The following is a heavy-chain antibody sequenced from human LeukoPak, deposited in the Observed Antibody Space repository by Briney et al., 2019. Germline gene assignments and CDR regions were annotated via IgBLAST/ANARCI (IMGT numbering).Heavy chain of an antibody. CDR2: ISSNGSNI. CDR3: ARRMIRYYYYYMDV. Sequence: GGSLRLSCAASGFTFSSYEMNWVRQAPGKGLEWVSYISSNGSNIYYADSVKGRFTISRDNAKNSLYLQMNSLRAEDTAVYYCARRMIRYYYYYMDVWGKGTTVTISS. CDR1: GFTFSSYE. D-gene: IGHD3-10*01. J-gene: IGHJ6*03. V-gene: IGHV3-48*03.